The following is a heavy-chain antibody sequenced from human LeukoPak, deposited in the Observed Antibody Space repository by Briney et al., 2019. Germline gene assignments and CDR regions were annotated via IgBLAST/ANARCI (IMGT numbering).Heavy chain of an antibody. V-gene: IGHV3-23*01. J-gene: IGHJ4*02. CDR1: GLTLSGYW. CDR3: AKQLGYCSDGSCYFPY. Sequence: GGSLRLSCEASGLTLSGYWMHWVRQAPGKGLEWVSAISNNGGYTYYADSVQGRFTISRDNSKSTLCLQMNSLRAEDTAVYYCAKQLGYCSDGSCYFPYWGQGTLVTVSS. D-gene: IGHD2-15*01. CDR2: ISNNGGYT.